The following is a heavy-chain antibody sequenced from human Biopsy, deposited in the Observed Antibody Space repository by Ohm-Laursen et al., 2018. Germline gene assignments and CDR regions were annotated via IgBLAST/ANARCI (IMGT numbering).Heavy chain of an antibody. CDR1: GDSISSYY. V-gene: IGHV4-59*01. CDR2: VYYTGST. CDR3: ARDRGYYSDRTVPGYFDL. J-gene: IGHJ2*01. Sequence: GTLSLTCIVSGDSISSYYWSWIRQPPGKGLQWIGYVYYTGSTDYNPSLQGRVTISVDTSKNHFSLRLRSVTPADTAIYYCARDRGYYSDRTVPGYFDLWGRGTLVTVSS. D-gene: IGHD3-22*01.